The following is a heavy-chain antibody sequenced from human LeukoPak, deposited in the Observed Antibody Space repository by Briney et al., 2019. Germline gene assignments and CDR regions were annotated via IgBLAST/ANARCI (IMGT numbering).Heavy chain of an antibody. CDR2: ISSSSSYI. V-gene: IGHV3-21*04. Sequence: GRSLRLSCAASGFTFSSYGMHWVRQAPGKGLEWVSSISSSSSYIYYADSVKGRFTISRDNAKNSLYLQMNSLRAEDTAVYYCARVPYYYDSSGYQDYWGQGTLVTVSS. J-gene: IGHJ4*02. D-gene: IGHD3-22*01. CDR3: ARVPYYYDSSGYQDY. CDR1: GFTFSSYG.